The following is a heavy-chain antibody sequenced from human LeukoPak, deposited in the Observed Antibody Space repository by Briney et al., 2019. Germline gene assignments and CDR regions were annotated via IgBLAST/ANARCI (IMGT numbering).Heavy chain of an antibody. CDR2: IVVGSGNT. CDR1: GFTFTSSA. D-gene: IGHD6-19*01. J-gene: IGHJ4*02. Sequence: SVKVSCKASGFTFTSSAMQWVRQARGQRLEWIGWIVVGSGNTNYAQKFQERVTITRDMSTSTAYMELSSLRSEDTAVYYCAAEAVAGQEKKSHWGQGTLVTVSS. V-gene: IGHV1-58*02. CDR3: AAEAVAGQEKKSH.